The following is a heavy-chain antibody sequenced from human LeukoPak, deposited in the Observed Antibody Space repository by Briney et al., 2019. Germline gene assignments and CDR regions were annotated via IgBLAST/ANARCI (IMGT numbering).Heavy chain of an antibody. CDR2: IYYSGST. J-gene: IGHJ4*02. D-gene: IGHD3-10*01. Sequence: PSETLSLTCTVSGGSISSSSSYWGWIRQPPGKGLEWIGSIYYSGSTYYNPSLKSRVTISVDTSKNQFSLKLSSVTAADTAVYYCARARPYYYGSGSKFDYWGQGTLVTVSS. CDR3: ARARPYYYGSGSKFDY. V-gene: IGHV4-39*07. CDR1: GGSISSSSSY.